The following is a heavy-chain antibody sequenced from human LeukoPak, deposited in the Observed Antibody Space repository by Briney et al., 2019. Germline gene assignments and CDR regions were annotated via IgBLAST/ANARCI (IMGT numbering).Heavy chain of an antibody. CDR3: AKVRITTTAFDY. Sequence: GGSLRLSCAASGFTFTNYPMNWVRQAPGKGLEWVSDISGSGGNTHYADSVKGRFTISRDNSKNTLYLQMNSLRAEDTAIYYCAKVRITTTAFDYWGQGTLVTVSS. V-gene: IGHV3-23*01. CDR1: GFTFTNYP. J-gene: IGHJ4*02. CDR2: ISGSGGNT. D-gene: IGHD4-17*01.